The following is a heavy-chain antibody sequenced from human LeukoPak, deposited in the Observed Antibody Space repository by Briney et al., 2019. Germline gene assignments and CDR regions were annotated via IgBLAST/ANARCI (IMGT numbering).Heavy chain of an antibody. J-gene: IGHJ3*02. CDR2: ISAYNGNT. V-gene: IGHV1-18*01. CDR3: ARGRVTMIVVVITIDAFDI. D-gene: IGHD3-22*01. Sequence: ASVKVSCKASGYTFTSYGISWVRQAPGQGLEWMGWISAYNGNTNYAQKLQGRVTITTDESTSTAYMELSSLRSEDTAVYYCARGRVTMIVVVITIDAFDIWGQGTMVTVSS. CDR1: GYTFTSYG.